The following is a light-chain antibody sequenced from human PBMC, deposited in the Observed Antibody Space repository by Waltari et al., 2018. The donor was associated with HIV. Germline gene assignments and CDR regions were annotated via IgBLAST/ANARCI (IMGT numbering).Light chain of an antibody. V-gene: IGKV3-15*01. Sequence: EIVMTQSPATLSVSPGARAPLSCRARQSVSSNLAWYQQKPGQAPRLLIYGASTRATGIPARFSGSGSGTEFTLTISSLQSEDFAVYYCQQYNNWPPWTFGQGTKVEIK. J-gene: IGKJ1*01. CDR1: QSVSSN. CDR3: QQYNNWPPWT. CDR2: GAS.